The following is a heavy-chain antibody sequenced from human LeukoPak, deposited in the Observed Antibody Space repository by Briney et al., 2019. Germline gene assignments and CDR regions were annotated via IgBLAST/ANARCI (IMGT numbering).Heavy chain of an antibody. J-gene: IGHJ4*02. CDR3: AKDMGYYYGSGSYPPENDY. D-gene: IGHD3-10*01. CDR1: GFTFSRYG. CDR2: VSFEGSNK. V-gene: IGHV3-30*18. Sequence: RRSLRLSCAASGFTFSRYGMHRVRQAPGKGLEWVAVVSFEGSNKYYADSVKGRFTISRDNSKNTLSLQMNSLRAEDTAVYYCAKDMGYYYGSGSYPPENDYWGQGTLVTVSS.